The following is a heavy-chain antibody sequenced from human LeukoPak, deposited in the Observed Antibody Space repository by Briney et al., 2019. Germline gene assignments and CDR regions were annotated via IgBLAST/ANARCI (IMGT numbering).Heavy chain of an antibody. CDR1: GDSISSQY. Sequence: SETLSLTCTVSGDSISSQYWSWIRQPPGKGLEWIGYIYYSGSTNYNSSLKSRVTISVDTSKNQFSPKLTSVTAADTAVYYCARLYYGSGGGYWGQGTLVTVSS. CDR3: ARLYYGSGGGY. V-gene: IGHV4-59*11. D-gene: IGHD3-10*01. J-gene: IGHJ4*02. CDR2: IYYSGST.